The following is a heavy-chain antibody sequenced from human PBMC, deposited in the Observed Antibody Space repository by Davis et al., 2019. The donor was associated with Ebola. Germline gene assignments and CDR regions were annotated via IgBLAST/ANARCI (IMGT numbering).Heavy chain of an antibody. CDR2: LSAAGAT. Sequence: PGGSLRLSCIASDYSVADNFMSWVRYTPGKGLEWVSVLSAAGATYYADSVKGRFTISRDNAKNSLYLQMNSLRAEDTAMYYCARDLGSGFDFDFWGQGTLVTVSS. CDR3: ARDLGSGFDFDF. V-gene: IGHV3-53*01. J-gene: IGHJ4*02. CDR1: DYSVADNF. D-gene: IGHD3-10*01.